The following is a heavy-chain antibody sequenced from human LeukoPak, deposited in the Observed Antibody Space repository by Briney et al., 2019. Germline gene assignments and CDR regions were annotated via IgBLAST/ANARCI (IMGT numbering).Heavy chain of an antibody. CDR3: ARDDTLGFMVPDFDY. D-gene: IGHD3-10*01. CDR1: GFTFSSYS. Sequence: GGSLRLSCAASGFTFSSYSMNWVRQAPGKGLEWVSSISSSSSYIYYADSVKGRFTISRDNAKNSLYLQMNGLRAVDTALYYCARDDTLGFMVPDFDYWGQGTQVTVSS. J-gene: IGHJ4*02. V-gene: IGHV3-21*04. CDR2: ISSSSSYI.